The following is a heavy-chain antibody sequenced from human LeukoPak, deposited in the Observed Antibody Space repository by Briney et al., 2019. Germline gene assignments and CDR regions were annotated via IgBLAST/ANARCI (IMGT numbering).Heavy chain of an antibody. CDR3: ARAGGSLGRYYMDV. CDR1: GGSISSYY. D-gene: IGHD2-15*01. CDR2: IYTSGST. J-gene: IGHJ6*03. V-gene: IGHV4-4*07. Sequence: SETLSLTCTVSGGSISSYYWSWIRQPAGKGLEWIGRIYTSGSTNYNPSLKSRVTMSVGTSKNQFSLKLSSVTAADTAVYYCARAGGSLGRYYMDVWGKGTTVTVSS.